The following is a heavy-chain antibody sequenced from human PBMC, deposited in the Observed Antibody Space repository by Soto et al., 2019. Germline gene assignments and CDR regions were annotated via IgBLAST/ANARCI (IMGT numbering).Heavy chain of an antibody. Sequence: XXTLSLPFAVYGGSFSGYYWRWIRQPPGKGLEWIGEINHSGSTNYNPSLKSRVTISVDTSKNQFSLKLSSVTAADTAVYYCARVTGRYYYGMDVWGQGTTVTVSS. CDR3: ARVTGRYYYGMDV. CDR2: INHSGST. V-gene: IGHV4-34*01. J-gene: IGHJ6*02. CDR1: GGSFSGYY.